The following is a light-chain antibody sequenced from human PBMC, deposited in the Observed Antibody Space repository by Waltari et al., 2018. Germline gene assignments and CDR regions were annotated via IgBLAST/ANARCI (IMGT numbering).Light chain of an antibody. CDR3: QHYLRLPAT. CDR1: QRVTRT. V-gene: IGKV3-20*01. CDR2: GAS. J-gene: IGKJ1*01. Sequence: EIVLTQSPGPLSLSPGERATLSCRASQRVTRTLAWYQQKPGQPPRLLSSGASNRATGIPDRFSGSGSGTDFSLTISRLEPEDFAVYYCQHYLRLPATFGQGTKVEIK.